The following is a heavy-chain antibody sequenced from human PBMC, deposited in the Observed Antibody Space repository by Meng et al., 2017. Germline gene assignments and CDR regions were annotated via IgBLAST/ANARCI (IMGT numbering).Heavy chain of an antibody. CDR3: AKWMGASSS. V-gene: IGHV3-23*01. J-gene: IGHJ4*02. CDR2: ISGSGGST. D-gene: IGHD6-13*01. Sequence: GESLKISCAASGFTVSSNYMSWVRQAPGKGLEWVSAISGSGGSTYYADSVKGRFTISRDNSKNTLYLQMNSLRAEDTAVYYCAKWMGASSSWGQGTLVTVSS. CDR1: GFTVSSNY.